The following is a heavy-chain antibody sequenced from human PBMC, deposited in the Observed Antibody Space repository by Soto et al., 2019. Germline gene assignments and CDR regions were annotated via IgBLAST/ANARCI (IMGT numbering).Heavy chain of an antibody. Sequence: HPGGSLRLSCAASGFTFSSYAMSWVRQAPGKWLEWVSAISGSGGSTYYADSVKGRFTISRDNSKNTLYLQMNSLRAEDTAVYYCAKVKGNGYCSSTSCFYFFDYWGQGTLVTVSS. D-gene: IGHD2-2*01. CDR1: GFTFSSYA. CDR2: ISGSGGST. CDR3: AKVKGNGYCSSTSCFYFFDY. V-gene: IGHV3-23*01. J-gene: IGHJ4*02.